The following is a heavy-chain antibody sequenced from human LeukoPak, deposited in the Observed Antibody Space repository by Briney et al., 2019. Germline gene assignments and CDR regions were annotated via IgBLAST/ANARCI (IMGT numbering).Heavy chain of an antibody. CDR3: ARAPDYYDSSGYRDTGHAFDI. CDR2: IIPIFGTA. J-gene: IGHJ3*02. D-gene: IGHD3-22*01. CDR1: GGTFSSYA. V-gene: IGHV1-69*13. Sequence: SVKVSCKASGGTFSSYAISWVRQAPGQGLEWMGGIIPIFGTANYAQKFQGRVTITADESTSTAYMELSRLRSDDTAVYYCARAPDYYDSSGYRDTGHAFDIWGQGTMVTVSS.